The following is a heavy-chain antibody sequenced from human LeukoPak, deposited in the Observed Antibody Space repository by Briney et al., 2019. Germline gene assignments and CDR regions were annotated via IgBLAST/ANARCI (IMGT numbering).Heavy chain of an antibody. CDR2: INPNSGGT. D-gene: IGHD6-13*01. Sequence: GASVKVSCKASGYTFTSYAMNWVRQAPGQGLEWMGWINPNSGGTNYAQKFQGRVTMTRDTSISTAYMELSRLRSDDTAVYYCARVESSSWYGINYYYYMDVWGKGTTVTVSS. CDR3: ARVESSSWYGINYYYYMDV. J-gene: IGHJ6*03. CDR1: GYTFTSYA. V-gene: IGHV1-2*02.